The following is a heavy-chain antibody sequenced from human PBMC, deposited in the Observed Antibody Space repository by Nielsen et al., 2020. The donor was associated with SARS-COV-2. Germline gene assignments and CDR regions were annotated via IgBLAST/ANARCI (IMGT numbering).Heavy chain of an antibody. J-gene: IGHJ6*02. CDR3: AAHSSGWDNYYYYGMDV. D-gene: IGHD6-19*01. V-gene: IGHV3-9*01. CDR1: GFTFDDYG. Sequence: SLKISCAASGFTFDDYGMSWVRQAPGKGLEWVSGISWNSGSIGYADSVKGRFTISRDNAKNSLYLQMNSLRAEDTALYYCAAHSSGWDNYYYYGMDVWGQGTTVTVSS. CDR2: ISWNSGSI.